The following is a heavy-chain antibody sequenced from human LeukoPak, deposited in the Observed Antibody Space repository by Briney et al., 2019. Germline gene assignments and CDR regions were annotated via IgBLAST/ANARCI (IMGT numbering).Heavy chain of an antibody. V-gene: IGHV4-39*02. D-gene: IGHD3-22*01. J-gene: IGHJ4*02. CDR2: IYYSGST. CDR3: ARDAMIVVDYFDY. Sequence: SETLSLTCTVSGGSISSSSYYWGWIRQPPGKGLEWIGSIYYSGSTYYNPSLKSRVTISVDTSKNQFSLKLSSVTAADTAVYYCARDAMIVVDYFDYWGQRTLVTVSS. CDR1: GGSISSSSYY.